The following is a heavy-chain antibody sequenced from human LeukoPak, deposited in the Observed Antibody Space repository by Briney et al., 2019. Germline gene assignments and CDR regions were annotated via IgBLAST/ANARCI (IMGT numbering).Heavy chain of an antibody. D-gene: IGHD3-10*01. Sequence: GGSLRLSCAASGFTFSSYGMHWVRQAPGKGLEWVAFIRYDGSNKYYADSVKGRFTISRDNAKNTLYLQMNSLRAEDTAVYYCARVVYYYGSGRGNYFDYWGQGTLVTVSS. J-gene: IGHJ4*02. CDR3: ARVVYYYGSGRGNYFDY. V-gene: IGHV3-30*02. CDR2: IRYDGSNK. CDR1: GFTFSSYG.